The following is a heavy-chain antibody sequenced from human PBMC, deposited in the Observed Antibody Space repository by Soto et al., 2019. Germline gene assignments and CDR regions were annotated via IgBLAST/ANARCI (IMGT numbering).Heavy chain of an antibody. D-gene: IGHD5-12*01. CDR2: IITVFGDA. Sequence: QVQLIQSGAEVKKPGSSVRVSCKASGATLNSFINYGITWVRQAPGQGLEYMRGIITVFGDANHAQKFQGRVTISADESTRTVNMELSSLTSKDTSVYYCARGAATMILVLKYDALEIWGQGTMVTVSS. CDR1: GATLNSFINYG. V-gene: IGHV1-69*12. CDR3: ARGAATMILVLKYDALEI. J-gene: IGHJ3*02.